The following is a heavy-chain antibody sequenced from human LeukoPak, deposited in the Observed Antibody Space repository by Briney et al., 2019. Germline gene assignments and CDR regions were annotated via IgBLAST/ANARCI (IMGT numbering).Heavy chain of an antibody. CDR3: ARNVVVAATYQGY. V-gene: IGHV1-2*02. Sequence: WASVKVSCKASGYTFTGYTMHWVRQAPGQGLEWMGWINPNSGGTNYAQKFQGRVTMTRDTTISTVYMELSRLRSDDTAVYYCARNVVVAATYQGYWGQGTLVTVSS. D-gene: IGHD2-15*01. CDR2: INPNSGGT. J-gene: IGHJ4*02. CDR1: GYTFTGYT.